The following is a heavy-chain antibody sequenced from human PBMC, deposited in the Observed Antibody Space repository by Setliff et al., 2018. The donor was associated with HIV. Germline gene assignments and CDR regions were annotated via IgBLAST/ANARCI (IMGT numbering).Heavy chain of an antibody. D-gene: IGHD3-16*01. Sequence: SETLSLTCAVYGGSFSGYYRSWIRQPPGKGLEWIGEINHSGSTNYNPSLKSRVTISVDTSKNQFSLKLSSVTAADTAVYYCAREHVGWGSPPGWFDPWGQGTLVTVSS. CDR1: GGSFSGYY. J-gene: IGHJ5*02. V-gene: IGHV4-34*01. CDR3: AREHVGWGSPPGWFDP. CDR2: INHSGST.